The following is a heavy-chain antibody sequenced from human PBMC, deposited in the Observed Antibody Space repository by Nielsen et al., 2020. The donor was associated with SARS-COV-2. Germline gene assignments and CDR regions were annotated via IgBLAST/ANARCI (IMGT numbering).Heavy chain of an antibody. CDR3: ATGSGASLAFEI. Sequence: GGSLRLSCAASGFSVSRYFMSWVRQAPGKGLEWLSIIYRSDNSYYADSVKGRFTISRDNSKNTLYLQRNNLTGDDTAAYYCATGSGASLAFEIWGQGTMVIVSS. CDR2: IYRSDNS. J-gene: IGHJ3*02. CDR1: GFSVSRYF. V-gene: IGHV3-53*01. D-gene: IGHD1-26*01.